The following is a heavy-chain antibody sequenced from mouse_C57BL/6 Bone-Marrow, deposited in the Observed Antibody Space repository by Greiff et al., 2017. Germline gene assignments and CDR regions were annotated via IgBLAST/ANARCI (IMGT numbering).Heavy chain of an antibody. CDR2: IYPRSGNT. CDR3: ARLGLLDWYFDV. V-gene: IGHV1-81*01. Sequence: ESGAELARPGASVKLSCKASGYTFTSYGISWVKQRTGQGLEWIGEIYPRSGNTYYNEKFKGKATLTADKSSSTAYMELRSLTSEDSAVYFCARLGLLDWYFDVWGTGTTVTVSS. D-gene: IGHD2-3*01. CDR1: GYTFTSYG. J-gene: IGHJ1*03.